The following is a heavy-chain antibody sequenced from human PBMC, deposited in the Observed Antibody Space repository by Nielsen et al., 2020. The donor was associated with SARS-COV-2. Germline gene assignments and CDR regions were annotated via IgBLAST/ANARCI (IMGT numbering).Heavy chain of an antibody. Sequence: GGSLRLSCAASGFTFSSYEMNWVRQAPGKGLEWVSYISSSGSTIYYADSVKGRFTISRDNAKNSLYLQMNSLRAEDTAVYYCARVKRRRITMIVVVIDAFDIWGQGTMVTVSS. CDR1: GFTFSSYE. CDR2: ISSSGSTI. J-gene: IGHJ3*02. D-gene: IGHD3-22*01. V-gene: IGHV3-48*03. CDR3: ARVKRRRITMIVVVIDAFDI.